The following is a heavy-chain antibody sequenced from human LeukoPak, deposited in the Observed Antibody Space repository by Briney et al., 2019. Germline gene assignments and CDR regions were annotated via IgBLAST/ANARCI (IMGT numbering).Heavy chain of an antibody. CDR2: FDPEQAKT. CDR3: ATRSGDCRSGYEN. J-gene: IGHJ4*02. CDR1: GYSLNDLN. Sequence: ASVKVSCKVSGYSLNDLNMQWVRQAPGKGLECMGGFDPEQAKTIYAQKFQGRVTMTEDTSTDTAYLELSSLRSEDTAVYDCATRSGDCRSGYENWGQGTLVTVSS. D-gene: IGHD3-3*01. V-gene: IGHV1-24*01.